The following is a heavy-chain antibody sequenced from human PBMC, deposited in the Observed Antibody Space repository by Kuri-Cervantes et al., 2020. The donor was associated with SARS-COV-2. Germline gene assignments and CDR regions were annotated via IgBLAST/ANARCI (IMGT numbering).Heavy chain of an antibody. V-gene: IGHV3-30-3*01. J-gene: IGHJ4*02. CDR2: ISYDGSNK. CDR3: ARNDFWSGYYFDY. Sequence: GGSLRLSCTASGFTFRDYYMIWIRQAPGKGLEWVAVISYDGSNKYYADSVKGRFTISRDNSKNTLYLQMNSLRAEDTAVYYCARNDFWSGYYFDYWGQGTLVTVSS. D-gene: IGHD3-3*01. CDR1: GFTFRDYY.